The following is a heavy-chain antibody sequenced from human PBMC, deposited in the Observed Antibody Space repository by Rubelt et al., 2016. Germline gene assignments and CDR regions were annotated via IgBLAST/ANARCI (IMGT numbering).Heavy chain of an antibody. D-gene: IGHD3-22*01. CDR3: AREGRHSGYFGHDAFDI. Sequence: EVQLVESGGGLVQPGGSLRLSCAASGFTFSSYAMSWVRQAPGKGLEWVSAISGSGGSTYYADSVKGRFTISRDNSKNTLYLQMNSLRAEDTSVYYCAREGRHSGYFGHDAFDIWGQGTMVTVSS. J-gene: IGHJ3*02. CDR2: ISGSGGST. V-gene: IGHV3-23*04. CDR1: GFTFSSYA.